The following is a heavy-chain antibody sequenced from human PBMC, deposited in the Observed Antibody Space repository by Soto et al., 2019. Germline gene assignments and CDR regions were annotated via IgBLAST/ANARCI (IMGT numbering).Heavy chain of an antibody. Sequence: SVKVSCKASGGTFSSYAISWVRQAPGQGLEWTGGIIPIFGTANYAQKFQGRVTITADESTSTAYMELSSLRSEDTAVYYCARARYYYDSSGYYEEPIETFDYWGQGTLVTVSS. J-gene: IGHJ4*02. D-gene: IGHD3-22*01. CDR1: GGTFSSYA. CDR3: ARARYYYDSSGYYEEPIETFDY. CDR2: IIPIFGTA. V-gene: IGHV1-69*13.